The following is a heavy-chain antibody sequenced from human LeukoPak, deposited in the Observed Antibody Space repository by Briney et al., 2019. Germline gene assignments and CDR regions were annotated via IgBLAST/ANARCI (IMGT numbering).Heavy chain of an antibody. V-gene: IGHV4-4*07. CDR3: ARVITFGGVIASYGGGDYYYYYMDV. Sequence: TSETLSLTCTVSGGSISSYYWSWIRQPAGKGLEWIGRIYTSGSTNYNPSLKSRVTISVDTSKNQFSLKLSSVTAADTAVYYCARVITFGGVIASYGGGDYYYYYMDVWGKGTTVTVSS. D-gene: IGHD3-16*02. CDR1: GGSISSYY. CDR2: IYTSGST. J-gene: IGHJ6*03.